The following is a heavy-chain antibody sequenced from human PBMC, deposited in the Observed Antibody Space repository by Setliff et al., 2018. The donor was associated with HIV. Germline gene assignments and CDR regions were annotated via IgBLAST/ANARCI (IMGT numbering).Heavy chain of an antibody. V-gene: IGHV4-39*07. CDR3: ARDSGYYDSSGYYSYSHYFDY. CDR1: GGSISSSSYY. CDR2: IYYSGST. Sequence: PSETLSLTCTVSGGSISSSSYYWGWIRQPPGKGLEWIGSIYYSGSTYYNPSLKSRVTISVDTSKNQFSLKLSSVTAADTAVYYCARDSGYYDSSGYYSYSHYFDYWGQGTLVTVSS. D-gene: IGHD3-22*01. J-gene: IGHJ4*02.